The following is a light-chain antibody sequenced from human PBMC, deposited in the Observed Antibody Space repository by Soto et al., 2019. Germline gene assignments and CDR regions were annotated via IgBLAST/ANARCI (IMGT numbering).Light chain of an antibody. CDR1: QSVSSSY. Sequence: EIVLTQSPGTLSLSPGERATLSCRASQSVSSSYLAWYQQKSGQAPRLLIYGASRRATGIPDRFSGSGSATDFTLTSSRLEPEDFAVYYCQQYGSSPWTFGQGTKVEIK. CDR2: GAS. CDR3: QQYGSSPWT. V-gene: IGKV3-20*01. J-gene: IGKJ1*01.